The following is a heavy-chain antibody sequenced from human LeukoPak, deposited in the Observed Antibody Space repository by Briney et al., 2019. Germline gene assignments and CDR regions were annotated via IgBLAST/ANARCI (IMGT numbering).Heavy chain of an antibody. Sequence: ASVKVSCKASGYTFTGYYMHWVRQAPGQGLEWMGWINPNSGGTNYAQKFQGRVTMTRDTSISTAYVELSRLRSDDTAVYYCARVAMTTVTTGGDYYYYGMDVWGQGTTVTVSS. CDR3: ARVAMTTVTTGGDYYYYGMDV. V-gene: IGHV1-2*02. D-gene: IGHD4-17*01. J-gene: IGHJ6*02. CDR1: GYTFTGYY. CDR2: INPNSGGT.